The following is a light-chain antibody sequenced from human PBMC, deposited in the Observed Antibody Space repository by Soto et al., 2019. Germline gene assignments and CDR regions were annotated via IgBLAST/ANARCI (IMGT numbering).Light chain of an antibody. CDR3: QQYNNWPPA. V-gene: IGKV3-15*01. J-gene: IGKJ5*01. CDR2: GAS. Sequence: IVMTRSPATLSVSPGERATLSCRASQSVSSNLAWYQQKPGQAPRLLIYGASTRATGIPARFSGSGSGTEFTLTISSLQSEDFAVYYCQQYNNWPPAFGQGTRLEIK. CDR1: QSVSSN.